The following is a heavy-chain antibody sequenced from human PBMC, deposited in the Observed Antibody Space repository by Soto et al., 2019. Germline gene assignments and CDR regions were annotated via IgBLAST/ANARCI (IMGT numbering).Heavy chain of an antibody. CDR2: ISADNGNT. J-gene: IGHJ4*02. Sequence: GASVKVSCKASGYTFTGYGISWVRQAPGQGLEWMGWISADNGNTNYAEKFQGRVTMTTDKSTATAFMELRSLTSDDTAMYYCARDFFRDMAAGTFAFWGQGTLVTVSS. D-gene: IGHD6-13*01. CDR3: ARDFFRDMAAGTFAF. CDR1: GYTFTGYG. V-gene: IGHV1-18*04.